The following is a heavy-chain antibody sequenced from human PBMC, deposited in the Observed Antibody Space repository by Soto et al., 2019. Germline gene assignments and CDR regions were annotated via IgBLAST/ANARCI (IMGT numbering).Heavy chain of an antibody. D-gene: IGHD6-13*01. CDR3: GRAKGAAAGTGVANWFGP. V-gene: IGHV3-13*01. CDR2: IGTAGDT. Sequence: PGGSLRLSCAASGFTFSSYDMHWVRQATGKGLEWVSGIGTAGDTYYPGSVKGRFTISRENAKNSLYLQMNSLRAGDTAVDYCGRAKGAAAGTGVANWFGPWGQGSLVTVSS. CDR1: GFTFSSYD. J-gene: IGHJ5*02.